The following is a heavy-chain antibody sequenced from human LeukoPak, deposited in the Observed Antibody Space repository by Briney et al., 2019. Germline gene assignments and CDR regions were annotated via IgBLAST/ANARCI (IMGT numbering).Heavy chain of an antibody. J-gene: IGHJ6*03. D-gene: IGHD6-13*01. CDR1: GYTFTSYG. V-gene: IGHV1-18*01. Sequence: ASVKVSCKASGYTFTSYGISWVRQAPGQGLEWMGWISAYNGNTNYAQKLQGRVTITTDESTSTAYMELSSLRSEDTAVYYCARGVAAGRYYYYMDVWGKGTTVTVSS. CDR3: ARGVAAGRYYYYMDV. CDR2: ISAYNGNT.